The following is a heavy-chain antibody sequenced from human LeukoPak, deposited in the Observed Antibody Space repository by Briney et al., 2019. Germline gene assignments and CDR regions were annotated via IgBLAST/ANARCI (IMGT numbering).Heavy chain of an antibody. D-gene: IGHD6-19*01. V-gene: IGHV4-59*08. CDR2: IYYSGST. J-gene: IGHJ5*02. Sequence: SETLSLTCTVSGGSMSSYYWSWIRQTPGKGLEWIGYIYYSGSTNYSPSLKSRVTISVDTSKNQFSLKLSSVTAADTAVYYCARAGSSGWARWFDPWGQGTLVTVSS. CDR3: ARAGSSGWARWFDP. CDR1: GGSMSSYY.